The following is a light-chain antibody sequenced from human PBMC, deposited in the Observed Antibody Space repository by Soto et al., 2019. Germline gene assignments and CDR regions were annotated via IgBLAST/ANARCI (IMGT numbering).Light chain of an antibody. V-gene: IGLV2-8*01. J-gene: IGLJ1*01. Sequence: QSVLTQPPSASGSPGQSVTISCTGTSSDVGGYNYVSWYQQHPGKAPKLMISEVSKRPSGVPDRFSGSKSGNTASLTVSGLQAGDEADYYCSPYAGRKNLGVFGTGTNLPVL. CDR1: SSDVGGYNY. CDR3: SPYAGRKNLGV. CDR2: EVS.